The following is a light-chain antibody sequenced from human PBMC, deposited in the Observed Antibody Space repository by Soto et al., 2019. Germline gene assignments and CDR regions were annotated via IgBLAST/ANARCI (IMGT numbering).Light chain of an antibody. CDR3: HQYVSSWT. V-gene: IGKV3-20*01. J-gene: IGKJ1*01. Sequence: EIILTQSPDTLSLSPGERTTLSCRASQTVSSNYLAWCQQRPGQAPRLLIYGASTRAAGIPDRFSGSGSGTDFTLTITRLEPEDSAVYYCHQYVSSWTFGQGTKVDI. CDR1: QTVSSNY. CDR2: GAS.